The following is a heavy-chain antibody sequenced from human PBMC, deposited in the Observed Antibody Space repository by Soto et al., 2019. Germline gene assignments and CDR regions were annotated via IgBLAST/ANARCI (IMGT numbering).Heavy chain of an antibody. V-gene: IGHV4-34*01. J-gene: IGHJ5*02. CDR3: VARGMTYDFLSGPHPFDP. CDR1: NGSFTDYF. CDR2: INHRGGA. Sequence: DSLSLSCTAHNGSFTDYFWTGIRQSPGRGLEWIGEINHRGGATYNPSLRSLVTISIDTSKNHFSLSLRSLTAADTAVYYCVARGMTYDFLSGPHPFDPWGHGTLVTVSS. D-gene: IGHD3-3*01.